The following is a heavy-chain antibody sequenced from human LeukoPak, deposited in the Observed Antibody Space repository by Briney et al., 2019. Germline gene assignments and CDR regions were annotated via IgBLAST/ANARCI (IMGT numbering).Heavy chain of an antibody. Sequence: GGSLGLSCAVSGFTFSNHGMSWVRQAPGKALECVSTISANGGSTYYADSVKGRFTISRDNSNNMVYLQMDSLRAEDTATYYCAKLNSYGDYWGQGTLVTISS. J-gene: IGHJ4*02. CDR3: AKLNSYGDY. D-gene: IGHD5-18*01. CDR2: ISANGGST. CDR1: GFTFSNHG. V-gene: IGHV3-23*01.